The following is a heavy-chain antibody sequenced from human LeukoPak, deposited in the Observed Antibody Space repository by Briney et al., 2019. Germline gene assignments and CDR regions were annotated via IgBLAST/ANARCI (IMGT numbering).Heavy chain of an antibody. D-gene: IGHD6-19*01. CDR1: GFSFNIYR. Sequence: GGSLRLSCAASGFSFNIYRFNWVRQAPGKGLEWVSYIGPGSNTIFYADSVKGRFTISRDDAKSSLFLQMNSLRDEDTAVYYCARERGYSSAWYLVYWGQGTLVTVSS. CDR3: ARERGYSSAWYLVY. V-gene: IGHV3-48*02. CDR2: IGPGSNTI. J-gene: IGHJ4*02.